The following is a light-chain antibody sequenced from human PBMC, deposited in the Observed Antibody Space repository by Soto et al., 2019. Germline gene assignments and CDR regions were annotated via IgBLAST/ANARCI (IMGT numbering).Light chain of an antibody. CDR1: QSVSSSY. Sequence: EIELTQSPGTLSSSPGERATLSCRASQSVSSSYSDWYQHKPSQATSLIINGACRKATGIPARCSGRWSRTFSPPTISRQEPEYFALYYCQQNGSSPWTFGQGTKVDIK. V-gene: IGKV3-20*01. J-gene: IGKJ1*01. CDR3: QQNGSSPWT. CDR2: GAC.